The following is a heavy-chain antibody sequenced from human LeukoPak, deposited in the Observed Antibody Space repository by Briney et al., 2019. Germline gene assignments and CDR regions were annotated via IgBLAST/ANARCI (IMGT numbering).Heavy chain of an antibody. V-gene: IGHV4-4*07. CDR3: ARSGVLYWIQA. Sequence: ASETLSLTCTVSGGSISTYHWNWLRQPAGKGLEWIGRIQNSDTNYNPSLKSRVIISVDTSKKQFSLKLSSVTAADTAVYYCARSGVLYWIQAWGQGTLVTVSS. CDR2: IQNSDT. J-gene: IGHJ5*02. CDR1: GGSISTYH. D-gene: IGHD2-15*01.